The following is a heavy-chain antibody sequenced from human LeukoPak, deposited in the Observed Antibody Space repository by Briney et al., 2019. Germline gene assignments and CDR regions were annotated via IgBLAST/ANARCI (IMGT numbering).Heavy chain of an antibody. Sequence: PVKVSCKASGGTFSSYAISWVRQAPGQGLEWMGGIIPIFGTANYAQKFQGRVTITADKSTSTAYMELSSLRSEDTAVYYCAVESSGYGDYWGQGTLVTVSS. D-gene: IGHD3-22*01. CDR3: AVESSGYGDY. V-gene: IGHV1-69*06. J-gene: IGHJ4*02. CDR2: IIPIFGTA. CDR1: GGTFSSYA.